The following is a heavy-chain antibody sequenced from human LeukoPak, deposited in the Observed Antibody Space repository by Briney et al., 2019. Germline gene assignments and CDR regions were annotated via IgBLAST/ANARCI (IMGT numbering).Heavy chain of an antibody. Sequence: PGGSLRLSCEASGFVFSTYTMNWVRQAPGKGLEWVSSISNSRSYIYYEDSLRGRFTVSRDNSRNSLYLQMNSLRAEHTVMYYCAREKGGSNSPFDYWGQGALVSVSS. CDR3: AREKGGSNSPFDY. J-gene: IGHJ4*02. CDR1: GFVFSTYT. V-gene: IGHV3-21*01. D-gene: IGHD1-26*01. CDR2: ISNSRSYI.